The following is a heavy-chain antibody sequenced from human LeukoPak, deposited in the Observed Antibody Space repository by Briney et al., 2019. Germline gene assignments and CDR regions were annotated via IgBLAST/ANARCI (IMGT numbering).Heavy chain of an antibody. CDR1: GFTFSSYD. CDR3: ARRGYSYCAFAY. V-gene: IGHV3-13*01. Sequence: GGSLRLSCAASGFTFSSYDMHWVRQATGKGLEWVSAIGTAGDTYYPGSVKGRFTISRENAKNSLYLQMNSLRAGDTAVYYCARRGYSYCAFAYWGQGTLVTVSS. CDR2: IGTAGDT. D-gene: IGHD5-18*01. J-gene: IGHJ4*02.